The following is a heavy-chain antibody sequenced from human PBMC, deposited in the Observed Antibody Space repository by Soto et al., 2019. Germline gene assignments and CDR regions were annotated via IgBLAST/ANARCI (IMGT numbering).Heavy chain of an antibody. Sequence: QVQLQESGPGLVKPSGTLSLTCTVSSGSISSYYWNWIRQPPGKGLEWIGSIYYSGNTNYSPSLKRRVTISVDTSKKQFSLNLTSVTAADTAMYYCARGYCSSTSCYEFDYWGPGALVTVSS. CDR1: SGSISSYY. V-gene: IGHV4-59*01. CDR2: IYYSGNT. J-gene: IGHJ4*02. D-gene: IGHD2-2*01. CDR3: ARGYCSSTSCYEFDY.